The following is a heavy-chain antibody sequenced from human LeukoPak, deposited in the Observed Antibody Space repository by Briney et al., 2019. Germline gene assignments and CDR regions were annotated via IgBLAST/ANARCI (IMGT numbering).Heavy chain of an antibody. V-gene: IGHV3-33*01. Sequence: PGWSLRLSCAASGFTFSSYGLHWVREAPGKGLEWVAVIWYDGSNKYYADSVKGRFTISRDNSKNTLYLQMNSLRAEDTAVYYCAREGHGDYGLDYWGQGTLVTVSS. CDR3: AREGHGDYGLDY. J-gene: IGHJ4*02. CDR1: GFTFSSYG. D-gene: IGHD4-17*01. CDR2: IWYDGSNK.